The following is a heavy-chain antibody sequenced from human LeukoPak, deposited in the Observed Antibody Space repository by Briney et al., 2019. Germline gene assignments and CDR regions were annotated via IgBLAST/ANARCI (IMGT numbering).Heavy chain of an antibody. Sequence: GESLKISCKGSGYSFTCFWIGWVRQMPGKGLEWMGIIYPGDSDTRYNPSFQGQVTISADKSISTAYLQWSSLEASDTAMYYCARLTNGYFDYWGQGTLVTVSS. CDR2: IYPGDSDT. D-gene: IGHD2-8*01. CDR3: ARLTNGYFDY. J-gene: IGHJ4*02. V-gene: IGHV5-51*01. CDR1: GYSFTCFW.